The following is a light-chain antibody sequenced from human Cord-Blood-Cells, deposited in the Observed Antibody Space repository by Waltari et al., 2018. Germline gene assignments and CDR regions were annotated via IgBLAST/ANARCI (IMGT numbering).Light chain of an antibody. Sequence: EIVLTQSPGTLSLSPGERATLSCRASQSVSSSYLAWYQQKPGQAPRLLIYGASSRATGIPDRCSGSGSGRDFTLTISRLEPEDVAVYYCQQYGSSPPITFGQGTRLEIK. V-gene: IGKV3-20*01. J-gene: IGKJ5*01. CDR3: QQYGSSPPIT. CDR2: GAS. CDR1: QSVSSSY.